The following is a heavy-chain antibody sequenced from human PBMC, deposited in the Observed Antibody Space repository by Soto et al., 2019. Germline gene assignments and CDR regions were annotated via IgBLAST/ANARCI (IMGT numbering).Heavy chain of an antibody. CDR1: GYTFTGYF. CDR2: INPNSGAT. J-gene: IGHJ5*02. V-gene: IGHV1-2*02. CDR3: ARGGGTTLVPLP. D-gene: IGHD6-6*01. Sequence: ASVKVSCKASGYTFTGYFMHWVRQAPGEGLEWMGWINPNSGATKYAPKFQGRVTITRDTSNRTAYLELSRLTSDDTAIYYCARGGGTTLVPLPWGQGTPVTVSS.